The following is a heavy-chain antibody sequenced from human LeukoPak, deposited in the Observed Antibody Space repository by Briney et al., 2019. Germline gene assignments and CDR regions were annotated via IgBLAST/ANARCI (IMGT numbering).Heavy chain of an antibody. Sequence: PGGSLRLSCAASGFTLSTYAMSWVRQTPGKGLEWVAATSSSDAGTYHADSVRGRFTISRDNSKNTLYLQMNSLRAEDTAVYYCARGWYSSSWYLYDYWGQGTLVTVSS. J-gene: IGHJ4*02. CDR2: TSSSDAGT. CDR1: GFTLSTYA. D-gene: IGHD6-13*01. V-gene: IGHV3-23*01. CDR3: ARGWYSSSWYLYDY.